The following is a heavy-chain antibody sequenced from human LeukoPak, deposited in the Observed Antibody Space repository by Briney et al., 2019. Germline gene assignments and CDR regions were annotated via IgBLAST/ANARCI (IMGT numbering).Heavy chain of an antibody. CDR3: ASGSEVVPAAIKWYFDL. CDR1: GYSISSGYY. D-gene: IGHD2-2*02. CDR2: IYHSGST. J-gene: IGHJ2*01. Sequence: PSETLSLTCTVSGYSISSGYYWGWIRQPPGKGLEWIGSIYHSGSTYYNPSLKSRVTISVDTSKNQFSLKLSSVTAADTAVYYCASGSEVVPAAIKWYFDLWGRGTLVTVSS. V-gene: IGHV4-38-2*02.